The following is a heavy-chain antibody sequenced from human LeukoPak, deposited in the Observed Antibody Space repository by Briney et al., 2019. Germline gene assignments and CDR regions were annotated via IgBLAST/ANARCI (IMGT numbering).Heavy chain of an antibody. CDR3: AKAPVTTCRGAFCYPFDY. CDR1: GFTFSSYS. Sequence: PGGSLRLSCAASGFTFSSYSMNWVRQAPGKGLEWVSSISSSSSYIYYADSVKGRFTISRDSSKNTLFLQMNRLRPEDAAVYYCAKAPVTTCRGAFCYPFDYWGLGTLVTVSS. V-gene: IGHV3-21*04. D-gene: IGHD2-15*01. J-gene: IGHJ4*02. CDR2: ISSSSSYI.